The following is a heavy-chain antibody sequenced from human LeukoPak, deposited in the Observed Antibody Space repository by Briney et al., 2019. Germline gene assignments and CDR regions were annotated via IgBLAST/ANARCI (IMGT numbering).Heavy chain of an antibody. Sequence: GGSLRLSCVASGFTFSSYSMNWVRQAPGKGLEWVSSISSSSSYIYYANSVKGRFTISRDNAKNSLYLQMNSLRAEDTAVYYCARLVSSAPDYWGQGTLVTVSS. D-gene: IGHD6-13*01. CDR2: ISSSSSYI. CDR1: GFTFSSYS. J-gene: IGHJ4*02. V-gene: IGHV3-21*01. CDR3: ARLVSSAPDY.